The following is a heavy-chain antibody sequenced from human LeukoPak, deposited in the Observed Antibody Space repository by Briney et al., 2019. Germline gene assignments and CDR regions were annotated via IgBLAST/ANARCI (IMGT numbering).Heavy chain of an antibody. V-gene: IGHV7-4-1*02. Sequence: GASVKVSCKASGYTFTSYAMNWVRQAPGQGLEWMGWINTNTGNPTYAQGFTGRFVFSLDTSVSTAYLQISSLKAEDTAVYYCARSVVATINLPNWFDPWGQGTLVTVSS. CDR1: GYTFTSYA. CDR2: INTNTGNP. D-gene: IGHD5-12*01. CDR3: ARSVVATINLPNWFDP. J-gene: IGHJ5*02.